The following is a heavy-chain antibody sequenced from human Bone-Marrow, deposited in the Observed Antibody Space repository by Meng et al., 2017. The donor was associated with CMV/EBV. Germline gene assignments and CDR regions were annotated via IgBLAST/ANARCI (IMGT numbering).Heavy chain of an antibody. J-gene: IGHJ2*01. V-gene: IGHV4-34*01. CDR3: ASLVWMAKIGWGFSGHADWYFDL. CDR2: INHSGCT. Sequence: SETLSLICTVSVGLISSYYWGWIRQPPGKGLEWSGEINHSGCTNYNPSLKSRVTIAVDPSKNQFSLRMNSVNAAETAVYYCASLVWMAKIGWGFSGHADWYFDLWGRGTLVTVSS. CDR1: VGLISSYY. D-gene: IGHD5-24*01.